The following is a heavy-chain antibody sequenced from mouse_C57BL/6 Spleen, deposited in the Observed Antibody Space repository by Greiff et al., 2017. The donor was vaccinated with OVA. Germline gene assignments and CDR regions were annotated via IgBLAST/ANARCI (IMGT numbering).Heavy chain of an antibody. D-gene: IGHD1-1*02. CDR3: ASLYGHFDY. CDR2: ISYDGSN. CDR1: GYSITSGYY. V-gene: IGHV3-6*01. J-gene: IGHJ2*01. Sequence: VQLKESGPGLVKPSQSLSLTCSVTGYSITSGYYWNWIRQFPGNKLEWMGYISYDGSNNYNPSLKNRISITRDTSKNQFFLKLNSVTTEDTATYYCASLYGHFDYWGQGTTLTVSS.